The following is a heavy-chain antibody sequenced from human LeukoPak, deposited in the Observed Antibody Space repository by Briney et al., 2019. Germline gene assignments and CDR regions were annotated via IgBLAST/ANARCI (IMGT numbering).Heavy chain of an antibody. D-gene: IGHD1-26*01. Sequence: RQMPGKGLEWMGIIYPGDSDTRYSPSFQGRVIISADKSISTAYLQWSSLKASDTAMYYCATGIVGATKVYFDYWGQGTLVTVSS. J-gene: IGHJ4*02. CDR3: ATGIVGATKVYFDY. V-gene: IGHV5-51*01. CDR2: IYPGDSDT.